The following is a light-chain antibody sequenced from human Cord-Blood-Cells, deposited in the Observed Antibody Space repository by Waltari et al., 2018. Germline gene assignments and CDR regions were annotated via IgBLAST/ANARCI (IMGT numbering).Light chain of an antibody. J-gene: IGLJ3*02. V-gene: IGLV2-11*01. CDR2: DVS. Sequence: QSALTQPRSVSGSPGQSVTISCTGTSSDVGGYNYVSWYQQHPGKAPKLMIYDVSKRPSGGPYRFSSSKAGNTASLAISGLQAEDEADYYCCSYAGSYTWVFGGGTKLTVL. CDR3: CSYAGSYTWV. CDR1: SSDVGGYNY.